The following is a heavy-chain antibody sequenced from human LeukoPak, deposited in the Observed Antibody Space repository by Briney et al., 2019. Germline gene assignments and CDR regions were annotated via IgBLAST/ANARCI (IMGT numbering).Heavy chain of an antibody. D-gene: IGHD6-19*01. CDR2: TYYRSKWYN. V-gene: IGHV6-1*01. CDR3: ARDLGNTGWYTFDY. Sequence: SQTLSLTCDISGDSFSSNNGAWNWIRQSPSRGLEWLGRTYYRSKWYNDYAGSLNGRITIGPDTSKNQFSLHLNSVTPEDTAVYYCARDLGNTGWYTFDYWGQGILVTVSS. J-gene: IGHJ4*02. CDR1: GDSFSSNNGA.